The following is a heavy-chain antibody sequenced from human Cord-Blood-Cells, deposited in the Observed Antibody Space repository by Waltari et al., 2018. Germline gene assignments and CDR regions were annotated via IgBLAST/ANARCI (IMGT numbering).Heavy chain of an antibody. CDR2: IFSNDEK. CDR1: GFSLSNASMG. J-gene: IGHJ3*02. Sequence: QVTLQESGPVLVKPTETLTLTCTVSGFSLSNASMGVSWLRQPPGNALEWLAHIFSNDEKSYSTSLKSRLTISKDTSKSQVVLTMTNMDPVDTATYYCARARVYDFWSGDAFDIWGQGTMVTVSS. V-gene: IGHV2-26*01. D-gene: IGHD3-3*01. CDR3: ARARVYDFWSGDAFDI.